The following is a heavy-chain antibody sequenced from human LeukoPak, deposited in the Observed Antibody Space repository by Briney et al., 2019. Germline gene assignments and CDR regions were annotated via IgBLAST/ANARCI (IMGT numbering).Heavy chain of an antibody. D-gene: IGHD3-10*01. CDR2: LFYSGST. V-gene: IGHV4-61*01. CDR1: GGSISSSSYY. Sequence: SETLSLTCTVSGGSISSSSYYWSWIRQPPGKGLEWIAYLFYSGSTDYNPSLESRVTISVDTSKNQFSLKLRSVTAADTAVYYCATVAVIRGVTYFDYWGQGTLVTVSS. J-gene: IGHJ4*02. CDR3: ATVAVIRGVTYFDY.